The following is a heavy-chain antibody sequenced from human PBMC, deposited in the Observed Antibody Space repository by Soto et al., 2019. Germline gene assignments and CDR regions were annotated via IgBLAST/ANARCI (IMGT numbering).Heavy chain of an antibody. CDR3: AARRWLQSLSDY. CDR2: ISSSGNTI. CDR1: GLSIDSHE. D-gene: IGHD5-12*01. V-gene: IGHV3-48*03. J-gene: IGHJ4*02. Sequence: GGSLALDCAVSGLSIDSHEMSWVRQAPGQGLECVSYISSSGNTIYYADSVKGRFTISRDYAENSVYLQMNSLRAEDTAVYYCAARRWLQSLSDYWGQGALLTVSS.